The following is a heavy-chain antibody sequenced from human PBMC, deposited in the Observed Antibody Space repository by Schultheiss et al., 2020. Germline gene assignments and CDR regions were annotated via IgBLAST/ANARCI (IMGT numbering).Heavy chain of an antibody. V-gene: IGHV3-21*01. Sequence: GGSLRLSCAASGFTFSSYSMNWVRQAPGKGLEWVSSISSSSSYIYYADSVKGRFTISRDNAKNSLYLQMNSLRAEDTAVYYCARVYCSGGSCYWAAFDIWGQGTMVTVSS. J-gene: IGHJ3*02. D-gene: IGHD2-15*01. CDR2: ISSSSSYI. CDR1: GFTFSSYS. CDR3: ARVYCSGGSCYWAAFDI.